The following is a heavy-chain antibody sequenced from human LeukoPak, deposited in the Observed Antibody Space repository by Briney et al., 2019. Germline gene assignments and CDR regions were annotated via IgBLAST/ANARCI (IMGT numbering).Heavy chain of an antibody. J-gene: IGHJ4*02. CDR2: IYYSGST. CDR1: GGSINSYY. V-gene: IGHV4-59*01. Sequence: SQTLSLTCTVSGGSINSYYWSWIRQPPGKELEWIGFIYYSGSTNYNPSLKSRVTISEDTSENQFSLKLSSVTAADTAVYFCARAEVTFYYGTSGYYFDYWGRGTLVTVSS. D-gene: IGHD3-22*01. CDR3: ARAEVTFYYGTSGYYFDY.